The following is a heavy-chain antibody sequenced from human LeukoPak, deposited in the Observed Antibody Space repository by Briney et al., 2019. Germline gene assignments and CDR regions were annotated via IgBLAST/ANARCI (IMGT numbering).Heavy chain of an antibody. J-gene: IGHJ4*02. Sequence: GGSLRLSCAASGFTFSSYGMHWVRQAPGKGLEWVAFIRYDGSNKYYADSVKGRFTISRDNSKNTLYLQMNSLRAEDTAVYYCAKVVRGAVAGKYYFDYWGQGTLVTVSS. CDR1: GFTFSSYG. CDR3: AKVVRGAVAGKYYFDY. V-gene: IGHV3-30*02. D-gene: IGHD6-19*01. CDR2: IRYDGSNK.